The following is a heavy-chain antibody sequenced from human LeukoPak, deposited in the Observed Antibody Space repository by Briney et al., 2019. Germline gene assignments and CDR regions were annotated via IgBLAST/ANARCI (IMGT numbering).Heavy chain of an antibody. CDR2: ISYDGSNK. J-gene: IGHJ4*02. V-gene: IGHV3-30*04. Sequence: GRSLRLSCAASGFTFSSYAMHWVRQAPGKGLEWVAVISYDGSNKYYADSVKGRFTISRDNSKNTLYLQMNSLRAEGTAVYYCAKEGEELLWFGELRDWGQGTLVTVSS. D-gene: IGHD3-10*01. CDR1: GFTFSSYA. CDR3: AKEGEELLWFGELRD.